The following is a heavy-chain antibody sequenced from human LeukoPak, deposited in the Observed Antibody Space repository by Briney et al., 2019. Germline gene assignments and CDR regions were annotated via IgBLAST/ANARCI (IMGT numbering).Heavy chain of an antibody. J-gene: IGHJ4*02. CDR3: ATQDGSWGY. CDR1: GFTFSSYA. CDR2: ISGSGGST. Sequence: PGGSLRLSCAASGFTFSSYAMSWVRQAPGKGLEWVSAISGSGGSTYYADSVKGRFTISRDNSKNTLYLQMNSLRVEDTAVYFCATQDGSWGYWGQGTLVTVSS. V-gene: IGHV3-23*01. D-gene: IGHD6-13*01.